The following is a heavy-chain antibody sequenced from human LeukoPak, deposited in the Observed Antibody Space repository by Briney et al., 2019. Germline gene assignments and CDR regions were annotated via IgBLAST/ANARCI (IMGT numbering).Heavy chain of an antibody. CDR3: ASPGSGSGWKNFDY. V-gene: IGHV4-4*07. D-gene: IGHD6-19*01. Sequence: PSETLSLTCTVSGGSFSSYYWSWIRQPAGKGLEWIGRIYTSGSTNYNSSLKSRVTISVDKSKNQFSLKLSSVTAADTAVYYCASPGSGSGWKNFDYWGQGTLVTVSS. J-gene: IGHJ4*02. CDR2: IYTSGST. CDR1: GGSFSSYY.